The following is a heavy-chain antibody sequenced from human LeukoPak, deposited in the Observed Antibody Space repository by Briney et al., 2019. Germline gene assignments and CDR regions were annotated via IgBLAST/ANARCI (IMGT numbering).Heavy chain of an antibody. CDR2: ISSSSSYI. V-gene: IGHV3-21*04. CDR1: GFTFSSYS. CDR3: AKDALAAAGTFLLGLFDP. Sequence: SGGSLRLSCAASGFTFSSYSTNWVRQAPGKGLEWVSSISSSSSYIYYADSVKGRFTISRDNSKNTLYLQMNSLRAEDTAVYYCAKDALAAAGTFLLGLFDPWGQGTLVTVSS. J-gene: IGHJ5*02. D-gene: IGHD6-13*01.